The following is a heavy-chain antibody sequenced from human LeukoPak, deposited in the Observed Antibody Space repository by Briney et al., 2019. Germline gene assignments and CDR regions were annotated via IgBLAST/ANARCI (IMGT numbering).Heavy chain of an antibody. Sequence: SETLSLTCTVSGYSISSGYYWGWIRQPPGKGLEWIGSIYHSGSTYYNPSLKSRVTISVDTSKNQFSLKLSSVTAADTAVYYCARLTYGSGLEADYWGQGTLVTVSS. J-gene: IGHJ4*02. CDR1: GYSISSGYY. V-gene: IGHV4-38-2*02. CDR3: ARLTYGSGLEADY. CDR2: IYHSGST. D-gene: IGHD3-10*01.